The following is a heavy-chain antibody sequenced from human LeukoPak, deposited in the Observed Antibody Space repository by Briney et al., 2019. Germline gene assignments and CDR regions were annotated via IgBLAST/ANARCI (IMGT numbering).Heavy chain of an antibody. CDR2: INIDGSST. CDR3: ATYSNYEFDY. J-gene: IGHJ4*02. V-gene: IGHV3-74*01. CDR1: GFTFSSYW. D-gene: IGHD4-11*01. Sequence: GGSLRLSCAASGFTFSSYWMHWVRQAPGKGLVSVSRINIDGSSTTYADSVKGRFTTSRDNAKNTLYLQMNSLRAEDTGVYYCATYSNYEFDYWGQGTLVTV.